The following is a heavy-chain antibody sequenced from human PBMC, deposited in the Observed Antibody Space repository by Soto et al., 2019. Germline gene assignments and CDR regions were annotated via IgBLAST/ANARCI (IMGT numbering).Heavy chain of an antibody. Sequence: QAQLVQSAAEVKKPGASVKVSCKASGYSITYNYMHWVRQAPGKGLEWMGTIDPTGGNRNYAQKFQRRLTMTRDPSTSTVYMELSSLTSDDTAVYYCARDQSWWDLVWWFDPWGQGTLVTVSS. CDR3: ARDQSWWDLVWWFDP. D-gene: IGHD1-26*01. CDR1: GYSITYNY. V-gene: IGHV1-46*01. CDR2: IDPTGGNR. J-gene: IGHJ5*02.